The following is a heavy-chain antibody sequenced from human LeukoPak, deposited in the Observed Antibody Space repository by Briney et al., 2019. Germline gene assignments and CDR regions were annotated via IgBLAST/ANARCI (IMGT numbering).Heavy chain of an antibody. CDR1: GFTFSSYS. J-gene: IGHJ4*02. Sequence: GGSLRLSCAASGFTFSSYSMNWVRQAPGKGLEWVSSISGSSSYIYYADSVKGRFTISRDNAKNSLYLQMNSLRAEDTAVYYCARKRYFDYWGQGTLVTVSS. CDR2: ISGSSSYI. V-gene: IGHV3-21*01. CDR3: ARKRYFDY.